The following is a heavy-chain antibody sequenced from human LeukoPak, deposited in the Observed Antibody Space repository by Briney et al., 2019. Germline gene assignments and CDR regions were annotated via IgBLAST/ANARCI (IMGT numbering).Heavy chain of an antibody. J-gene: IGHJ6*03. V-gene: IGHV1-8*01. CDR1: GYTFTSYD. Sequence: ASVKVSCKASGYTFTSYDINWVRQATGQGLEWMGWMNPNSGNTGYAQKFQGRVTMTRNTSISTAFMELSSLRSDDTAVYYCARRAVGNSYCYSMDVWGKGTTVTVSS. CDR3: ARRAVGNSYCYSMDV. CDR2: MNPNSGNT. D-gene: IGHD6-19*01.